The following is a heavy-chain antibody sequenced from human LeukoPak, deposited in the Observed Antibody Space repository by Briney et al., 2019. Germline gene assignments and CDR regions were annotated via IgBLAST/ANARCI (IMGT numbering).Heavy chain of an antibody. CDR3: ARGPPRGKYYYMDV. J-gene: IGHJ6*03. CDR2: IGTASDT. CDR1: GFTFSSFD. D-gene: IGHD1-1*01. V-gene: IGHV3-13*01. Sequence: GGSLRLSCAASGFTFSSFDMHWVRQPTGQSLEWVSHIGTASDTYYPGSVEGRFTLSRDNAKNSLYLQMNSLTAGDTAVYYCARGPPRGKYYYMDVWGKGTTVTVSS.